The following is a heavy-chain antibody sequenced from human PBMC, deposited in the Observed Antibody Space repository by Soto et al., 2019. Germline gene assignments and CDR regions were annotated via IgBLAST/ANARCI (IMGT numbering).Heavy chain of an antibody. CDR1: GYSFTSYW. V-gene: IGHV5-51*01. Sequence: PGESLKISCKGSGYSFTSYWIGWVRQMPGKGLAWMGIIYPGDSDTRYSPSFQGQVTLSADKSINTAYLQWSRLKASDTAMYYWARHLGGELYGMDFWGQGTTVPVSS. D-gene: IGHD4-17*01. CDR2: IYPGDSDT. J-gene: IGHJ6*02. CDR3: ARHLGGELYGMDF.